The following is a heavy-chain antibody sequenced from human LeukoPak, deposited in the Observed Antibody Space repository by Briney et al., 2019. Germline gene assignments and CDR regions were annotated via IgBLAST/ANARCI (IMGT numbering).Heavy chain of an antibody. Sequence: PSETLSLTCAVYGGSFSGYYWSWIRQPPGKGLEWIGEINHSGSTNYNPSLKSRVTISVDTSKNQFSLKLSSVTAADTAVYYCAVAVAANYYYYGMDVWGQGTTVTVSS. CDR2: INHSGST. J-gene: IGHJ6*02. CDR3: AVAVAANYYYYGMDV. CDR1: GGSFSGYY. V-gene: IGHV4-34*01. D-gene: IGHD6-19*01.